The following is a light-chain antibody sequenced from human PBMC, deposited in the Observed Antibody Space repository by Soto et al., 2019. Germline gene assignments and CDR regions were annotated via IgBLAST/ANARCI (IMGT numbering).Light chain of an antibody. CDR1: SSNIGSNY. CDR2: DNN. J-gene: IGLJ2*01. Sequence: QSVLTQPPSVSAAPGQTVTISCSGSSSNIGSNYVSWYQHLPGTAPKLLIYDNNKRPSGIPDRFSGSQSGTSATLGITGLQTGDEADYYSGTWVGTRGAVFGGGTKLTV. V-gene: IGLV1-51*01. CDR3: GTWVGTRGAV.